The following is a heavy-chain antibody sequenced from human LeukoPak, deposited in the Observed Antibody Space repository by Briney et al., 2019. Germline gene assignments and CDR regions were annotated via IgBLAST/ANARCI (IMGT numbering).Heavy chain of an antibody. D-gene: IGHD3-3*01. V-gene: IGHV1-2*02. CDR1: GYTFTSYY. CDR3: ARVYYDFWSGYRRAYYFDY. CDR2: INPNSGGT. J-gene: IGHJ4*02. Sequence: GASVKVSCKASGYTFTSYYMHWVRQAPGQGLEWMGWINPNSGGTNYAQKFQGRVTMTRDTSISTAYMELSRLRSDDTAVYYCARVYYDFWSGYRRAYYFDYWGQGTLVTVSS.